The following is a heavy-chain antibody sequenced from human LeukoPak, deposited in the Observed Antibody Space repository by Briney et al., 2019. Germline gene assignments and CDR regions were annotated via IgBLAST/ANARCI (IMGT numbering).Heavy chain of an antibody. J-gene: IGHJ3*02. Sequence: PSETLSLTCTVYGGSISSGGYYWSWIRQPPGKGLEWIGYIYHSGSTYYNPSLKSRVTISVDRSKNQFSLKLSSVTAADTAVYYCARDPGPYYDFWSGPAPLDAFDIWGQGTMVTVSS. CDR2: IYHSGST. V-gene: IGHV4-30-2*01. CDR1: GGSISSGGYY. D-gene: IGHD3-3*01. CDR3: ARDPGPYYDFWSGPAPLDAFDI.